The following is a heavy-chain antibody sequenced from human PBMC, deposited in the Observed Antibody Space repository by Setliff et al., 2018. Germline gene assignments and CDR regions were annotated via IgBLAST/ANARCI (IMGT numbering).Heavy chain of an antibody. J-gene: IGHJ4*02. D-gene: IGHD1-20*01. CDR1: GGTFSIFV. CDR3: ARKISVTGTIDY. CDR2: IIPMFDKA. Sequence: GASVKVSCKASGGTFSIFVFSWVRQAPGQGLEWMGGIIPMFDKARYAQKFQGRVTITADESTTTVFMELSNLRSEDTAVYFCARKISVTGTIDYWGQGTLVTVSS. V-gene: IGHV1-69*13.